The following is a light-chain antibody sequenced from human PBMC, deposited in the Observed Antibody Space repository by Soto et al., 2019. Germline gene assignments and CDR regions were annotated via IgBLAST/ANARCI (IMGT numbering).Light chain of an antibody. CDR1: QTVTGNY. J-gene: IGKJ5*01. Sequence: EIVLTQSPGTLSLSPGDRATLSCRAIQTVTGNYLAWYHQKPGHAPRLLIHSASSRATGIPDRFSASGPGTDFTLTISRLEPEDFGVYFCHQRYNWPRVTFGKGTRVETK. CDR3: HQRYNWPRVT. V-gene: IGKV3D-20*02. CDR2: SAS.